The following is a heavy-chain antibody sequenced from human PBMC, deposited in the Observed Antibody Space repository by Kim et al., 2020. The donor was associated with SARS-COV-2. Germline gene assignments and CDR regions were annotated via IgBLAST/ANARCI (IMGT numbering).Heavy chain of an antibody. V-gene: IGHV3-11*01. D-gene: IGHD5-18*01. CDR1: GFTFSDYY. CDR2: ISSSGSTI. J-gene: IGHJ6*02. CDR3: ARDIATVYYYYGMDV. Sequence: GGSLRLSCAASGFTFSDYYMSWIRQAPGKGLEWVSYISSSGSTIYYADSVKGRFTISRDNAKNSLYLQMNSLRAEDTAVYYCARDIATVYYYYGMDVWGQGTTVTVSS.